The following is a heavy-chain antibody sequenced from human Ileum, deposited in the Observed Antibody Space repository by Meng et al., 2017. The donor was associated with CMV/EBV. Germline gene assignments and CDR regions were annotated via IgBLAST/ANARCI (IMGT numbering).Heavy chain of an antibody. J-gene: IGHJ4*02. CDR3: TRGDGDHSSKFDY. D-gene: IGHD5-24*01. V-gene: IGHV7-4-1*02. CDR1: VYSFITYG. Sequence: KTSVYSFITYGINWVRQAPGQRLEWMGWINTNTGNPTYAQDFTGRFVFSLDTSVSTTYLQINSLRTEDSAVYYCTRGDGDHSSKFDYWGQGTLVTVSS. CDR2: INTNTGNP.